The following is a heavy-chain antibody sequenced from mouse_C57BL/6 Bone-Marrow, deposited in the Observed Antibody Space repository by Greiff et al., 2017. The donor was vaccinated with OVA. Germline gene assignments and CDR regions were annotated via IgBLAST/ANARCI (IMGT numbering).Heavy chain of an antibody. D-gene: IGHD1-1*01. V-gene: IGHV1-81*01. CDR2: IYPRSGNT. J-gene: IGHJ2*01. CDR3: ARRITTVFDY. Sequence: VQRVESGAELARPGASVKLSCKASGYTFTSYGISWVKQRTGQGLEWIGEIYPRSGNTYYNEKFKGKATLTADKSSSTAYMELRSLTSEDSAVYFCARRITTVFDYWGQGTTLTVSS. CDR1: GYTFTSYG.